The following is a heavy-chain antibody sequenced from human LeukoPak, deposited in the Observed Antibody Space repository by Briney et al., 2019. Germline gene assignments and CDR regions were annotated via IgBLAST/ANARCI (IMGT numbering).Heavy chain of an antibody. D-gene: IGHD3-9*01. J-gene: IGHJ4*02. CDR2: IHHSGGT. Sequence: TETLSLTCIVSGGSITTSYYYWGWIRQPPGKGLEWIGTIHHSGGTYENPSLKSRVTMSIETSKNQFSLKLNSVTAADTAVYYCASHGLNQAFDYWAQWGQGTLVTVSS. V-gene: IGHV4-39*01. CDR3: ASHGLNQAFDYWAQ. CDR1: GGSITTSYYY.